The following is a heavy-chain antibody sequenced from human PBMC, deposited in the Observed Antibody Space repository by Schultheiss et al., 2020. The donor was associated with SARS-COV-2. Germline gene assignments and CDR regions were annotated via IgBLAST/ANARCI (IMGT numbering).Heavy chain of an antibody. CDR1: GFTFSSYA. D-gene: IGHD1-26*01. V-gene: IGHV3-23*01. Sequence: GESLKISCAASGFTFSSYAMSWVRQASGKGLEWVSAISGSGGSTYYADSVKGRFTISRDNSKNTLYLQMNSLRAEDTAVYYCAKDSGSSPLYYFDYWGQGTLVTVSS. CDR2: ISGSGGST. J-gene: IGHJ4*02. CDR3: AKDSGSSPLYYFDY.